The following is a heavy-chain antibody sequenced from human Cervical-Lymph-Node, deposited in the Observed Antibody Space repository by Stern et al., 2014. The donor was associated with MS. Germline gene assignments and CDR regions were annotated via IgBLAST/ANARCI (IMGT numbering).Heavy chain of an antibody. Sequence: VQLEESGAELKKPAESLTITCTGSGDCFTSYWIGWVRQMPGKGLEWMGIIYPGGSANRYSTSFQGKATITALNPIRIDSLQRSSLKAADSAMYDCARLTTVATRIDFWGQGTLVTVSS. CDR3: ARLTTVATRIDF. J-gene: IGHJ4*02. CDR2: IYPGGSAN. D-gene: IGHD4-23*01. CDR1: GDCFTSYW. V-gene: IGHV5-51*01.